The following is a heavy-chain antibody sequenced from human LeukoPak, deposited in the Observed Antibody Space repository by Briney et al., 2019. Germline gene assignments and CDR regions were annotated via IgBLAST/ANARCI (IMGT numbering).Heavy chain of an antibody. CDR1: GYTFTGYY. V-gene: IGHV1-2*02. D-gene: IGHD3-3*01. CDR2: INPNSGGA. Sequence: ASVKVSCKASGYTFTGYYMHWVRQAPGQGLEWMGWINPNSGGANYAQKFQGRVTMTRDTSISTAYMELSRLRSDDTAVYYCATGPRITIFGVVITEFDYWGQGTLVTVSS. J-gene: IGHJ4*02. CDR3: ATGPRITIFGVVITEFDY.